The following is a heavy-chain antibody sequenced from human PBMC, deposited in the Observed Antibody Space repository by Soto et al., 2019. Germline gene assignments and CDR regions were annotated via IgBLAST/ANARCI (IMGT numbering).Heavy chain of an antibody. CDR2: MSGSGGST. V-gene: IGHV3-23*01. J-gene: IGHJ6*02. CDR3: ARVAFEGSGSYFSGAEVYYYYDMDV. Sequence: PGGSLRLSCAASGFTFSNYAMSWVRQAPGKGLEWVSGMSGSGGSTFYADSVKGRFTISRDNSKNTLYLQMNSLRAEDTAVYYCARVAFEGSGSYFSGAEVYYYYDMDVWGQGTTVTVSS. CDR1: GFTFSNYA. D-gene: IGHD3-10*01.